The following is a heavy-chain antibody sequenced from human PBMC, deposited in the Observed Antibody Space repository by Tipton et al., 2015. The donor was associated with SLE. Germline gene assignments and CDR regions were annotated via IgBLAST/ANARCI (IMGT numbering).Heavy chain of an antibody. CDR3: ARGGDDYGDYGIDY. J-gene: IGHJ4*02. Sequence: LRLSCAVYGGSFSGYYWSRIRQPPGKGLEWIGEINHSGSTNYNPSLKSRVTISVDTSKNQFSLKLSSVTAADTAVYYCARGGDDYGDYGIDYWGQGTLVTVSS. CDR2: INHSGST. D-gene: IGHD4-17*01. V-gene: IGHV4-34*01. CDR1: GGSFSGYY.